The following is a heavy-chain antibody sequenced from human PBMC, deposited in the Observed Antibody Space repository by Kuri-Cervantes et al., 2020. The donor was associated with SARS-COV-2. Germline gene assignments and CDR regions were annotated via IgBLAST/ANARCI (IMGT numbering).Heavy chain of an antibody. V-gene: IGHV3-30*18. CDR1: GFTFSKYA. CDR2: ISFDGIDK. Sequence: LKISCAASGFTFSKYAVHWLRQAPGKGLEWVAIISFDGIDKYYGDSVKGRFTISRDNSKNTLYLQMNSLRAEDTAVYYCAKEISTTGHRYFYGMDVWGQGTTVTVSS. D-gene: IGHD2/OR15-2a*01. CDR3: AKEISTTGHRYFYGMDV. J-gene: IGHJ6*02.